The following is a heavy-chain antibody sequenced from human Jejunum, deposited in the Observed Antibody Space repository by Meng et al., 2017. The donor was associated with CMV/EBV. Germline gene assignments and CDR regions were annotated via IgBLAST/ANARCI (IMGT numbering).Heavy chain of an antibody. CDR3: AKIPGPADGPRDDY. CDR1: GFMFSGYG. CDR2: IRFDGGNK. J-gene: IGHJ4*02. Sequence: GFMFSGYGMLWVRQAPGKGLEWVAYIRFDGGNKFYAASVAGRFTISRDNSKNTVYLQMNSLRGEDTAVYYCAKIPGPADGPRDDYWGQGTLVTVSS. V-gene: IGHV3-30*02. D-gene: IGHD5-24*01.